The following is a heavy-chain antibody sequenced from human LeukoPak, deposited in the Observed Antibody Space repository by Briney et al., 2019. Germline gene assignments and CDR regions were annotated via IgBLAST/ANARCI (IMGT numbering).Heavy chain of an antibody. CDR2: INHSGST. CDR1: GGSFSGYY. V-gene: IGHV4-34*01. J-gene: IGHJ5*02. Sequence: SETLSLTCAVYGGSFSGYYWSWIRQPPGKGLEWIGEINHSGSTNYNPSLKSRVTISVDTSKNQFSLKLSSVTAADTAVYYCARMGPFGSSPLWSYVRRDWFDPWGQGTLVTVSS. CDR3: ARMGPFGSSPLWSYVRRDWFDP. D-gene: IGHD6-6*01.